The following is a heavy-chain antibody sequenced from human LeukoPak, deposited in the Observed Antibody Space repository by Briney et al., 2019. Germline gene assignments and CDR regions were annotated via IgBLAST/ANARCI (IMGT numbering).Heavy chain of an antibody. CDR2: IIPIFGTA. CDR1: GGTFSSYA. J-gene: IGHJ6*03. Sequence: SVKVSCKASGGTFSSYAISWVRQAPGQGLEWMGGIIPIFGTANYAQKFQGRVTITTDESTSTAYMELSSLRSEDTAVYYCASVRYVIGALYYYMDVWGKGTTVTVSS. CDR3: ASVRYVIGALYYYMDV. D-gene: IGHD2/OR15-2a*01. V-gene: IGHV1-69*05.